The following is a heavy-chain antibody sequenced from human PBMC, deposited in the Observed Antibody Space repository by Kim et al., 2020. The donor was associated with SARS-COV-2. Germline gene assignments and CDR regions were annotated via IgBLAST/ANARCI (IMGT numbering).Heavy chain of an antibody. CDR1: GYTFTIYA. Sequence: ASVKVSCKASGYTFTIYAMNWVRQAPGQGLEWMGWINTNTGNPTYAQGFTGRFVFSLDTSVSTAYLQISSLKAEDTAVYYCARLAPLASAPGIQLWEDYYYGMDVWGQGTTVTVSS. D-gene: IGHD5-18*01. V-gene: IGHV7-4-1*02. J-gene: IGHJ6*02. CDR2: INTNTGNP. CDR3: ARLAPLASAPGIQLWEDYYYGMDV.